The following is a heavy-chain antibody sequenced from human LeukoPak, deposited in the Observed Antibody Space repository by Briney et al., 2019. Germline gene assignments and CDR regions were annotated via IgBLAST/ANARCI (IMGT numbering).Heavy chain of an antibody. V-gene: IGHV1-69*04. CDR1: GDTLNSYA. CDR3: ARSEIDYFDSSGYYYIFDY. CDR2: VIPTFDMT. J-gene: IGHJ4*02. Sequence: GASVKVSCKASGDTLNSYAISWLRQAPGQGLKWMGRVIPTFDMTNYAQRFQARVTITADKSTSTAYMELRSLRSEDTAVYYCARSEIDYFDSSGYYYIFDYWGQGTLVTVSS. D-gene: IGHD3-22*01.